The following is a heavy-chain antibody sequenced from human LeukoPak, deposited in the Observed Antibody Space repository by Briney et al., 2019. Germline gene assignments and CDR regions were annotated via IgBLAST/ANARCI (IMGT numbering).Heavy chain of an antibody. V-gene: IGHV5-51*01. J-gene: IGHJ4*02. Sequence: GESLKISCKGSGYTFANYWIGWVRQMSGKGLEWMGIIYPGNSDTTYSPSFQGRVTISADKSISTAYLQWSSLKASDTAMYYCERPHAFHSRRLYLPGWVQGTLVTVSS. CDR3: ERPHAFHSRRLYLPG. CDR1: GYTFANYW. CDR2: IYPGNSDT. D-gene: IGHD2-8*01.